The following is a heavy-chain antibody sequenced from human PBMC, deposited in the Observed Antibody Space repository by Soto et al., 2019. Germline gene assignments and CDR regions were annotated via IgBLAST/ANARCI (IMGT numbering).Heavy chain of an antibody. V-gene: IGHV3-7*04. CDR1: GFTFNNYH. Sequence: EVQLVESGGGLVQPGGSLRLSCAASGFTFNNYHMTWVRQAPGKGLEWVANIGQDGSDKYYVGSVKGRFTISRDNAKKSLYLQMNSLRAEDTAVYYCAVERGGPTTSAFDIWGQGTMVTVSS. CDR2: IGQDGSDK. CDR3: AVERGGPTTSAFDI. D-gene: IGHD1-26*01. J-gene: IGHJ3*02.